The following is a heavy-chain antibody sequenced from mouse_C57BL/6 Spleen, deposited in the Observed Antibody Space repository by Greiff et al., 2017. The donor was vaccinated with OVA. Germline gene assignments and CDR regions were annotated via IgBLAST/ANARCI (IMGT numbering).Heavy chain of an antibody. D-gene: IGHD2-4*01. CDR1: GYSFTDYY. V-gene: IGHV1-39*01. J-gene: IGHJ4*01. CDR3: VRYDDDDHDHYALAY. Sequence: QLQQSGPELVKPGASVKIPCKASGYSFTDYYMDWVKQSNGKSLEWIGVINPNYGTTSYNQKFKGKATLTVDQSSSTAYMQLNSLTSEDSAVYYCVRYDDDDHDHYALAYWGQGASVTVST. CDR2: INPNYGTT.